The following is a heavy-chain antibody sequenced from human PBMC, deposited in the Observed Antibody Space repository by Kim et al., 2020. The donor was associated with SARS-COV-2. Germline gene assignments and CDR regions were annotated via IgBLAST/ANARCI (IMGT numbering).Heavy chain of an antibody. D-gene: IGHD3-16*02. J-gene: IGHJ4*02. Sequence: ASVKVSCKSSGYTFTKYTINWVRQAPGQGLEWMGWINTDTGNPTYAQGFTGRFVFSLDTSVSTAYLQINSLKAEDTALYYCARVIWGSYRYTDYWGQGTLVTVSS. V-gene: IGHV7-4-1*02. CDR2: INTDTGNP. CDR1: GYTFTKYT. CDR3: ARVIWGSYRYTDY.